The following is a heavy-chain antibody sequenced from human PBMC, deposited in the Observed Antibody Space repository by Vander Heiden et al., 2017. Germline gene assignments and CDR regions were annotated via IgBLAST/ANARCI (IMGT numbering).Heavy chain of an antibody. CDR2: IRGSGSNT. V-gene: IGHV3-23*01. CDR3: AKDFGDNGFYYGLDV. Sequence: VQLLESGGGVVQPGGSLRLSCAASGLTFSSTAMNGVRQAPGKGLGWVSVIRGSGSNTYYADSVKGRFTISRDNSKNTLYLQMSSLRAEDTAVYYCAKDFGDNGFYYGLDVWGQRTTVTVSS. J-gene: IGHJ6*02. CDR1: GLTFSSTA. D-gene: IGHD1-20*01.